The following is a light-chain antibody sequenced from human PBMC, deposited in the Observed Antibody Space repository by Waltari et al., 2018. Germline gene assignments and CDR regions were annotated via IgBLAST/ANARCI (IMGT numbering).Light chain of an antibody. CDR3: QQYGNSPRT. V-gene: IGKV3-20*01. CDR2: GAS. J-gene: IGKJ2*01. Sequence: EIVLTQYPGTLSLSPGEGATRSCRACTTVSSSSLACYQQKPGRAPRLLIYGASSMATGIPDRFSGGGSGTDFTLTISRLEPEDFAVYYCQQYGNSPRTFGQGTKLEIK. CDR1: TTVSSSS.